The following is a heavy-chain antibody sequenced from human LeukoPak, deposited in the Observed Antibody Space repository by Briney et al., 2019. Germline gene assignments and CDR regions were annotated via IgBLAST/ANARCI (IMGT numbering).Heavy chain of an antibody. D-gene: IGHD6-19*01. Sequence: PGGSLRLSCATSGFTFSAHHMNWVRQAPGKGLVWVSRINSDGRSTNYADSVKGRFTISRDNAKNTLFLQMNSLRAEDAAVYYCARDLSSSGWSFDYWGQGTLVTVSS. CDR1: GFTFSAHH. J-gene: IGHJ4*02. V-gene: IGHV3-74*01. CDR2: INSDGRST. CDR3: ARDLSSSGWSFDY.